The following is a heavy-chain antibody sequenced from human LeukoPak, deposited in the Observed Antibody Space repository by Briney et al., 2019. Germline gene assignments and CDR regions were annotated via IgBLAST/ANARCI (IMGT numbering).Heavy chain of an antibody. D-gene: IGHD3-3*01. CDR2: ISGSGGST. Sequence: PGGSLRLSCAASGFTFSSYAMSWVRQAPGKGLEWVSAISGSGGSTYYADSVKGRFTISRDNSKNTLYLQMNSLRAEDTAIYYCATALRFLEWYPYWGQGTLVTVSS. J-gene: IGHJ4*02. CDR3: ATALRFLEWYPY. V-gene: IGHV3-23*01. CDR1: GFTFSSYA.